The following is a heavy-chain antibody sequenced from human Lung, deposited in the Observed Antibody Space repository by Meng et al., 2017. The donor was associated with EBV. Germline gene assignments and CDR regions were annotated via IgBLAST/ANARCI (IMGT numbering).Heavy chain of an antibody. CDR2: IYYSGST. Sequence: QVQVEESGPGLGKPSPTLSPTCTVAGGSVDSGAYYWSWIRQRPGKGLEWIGYIYYSGSTFYTPSLKSRATLSVDTSKNQFSLKLNSVTAADTAVYYCARLRLVWMFDYWGQGTLVTVSS. CDR3: ARLRLVWMFDY. J-gene: IGHJ4*02. V-gene: IGHV4-31*03. D-gene: IGHD6-19*01. CDR1: GGSVDSGAYY.